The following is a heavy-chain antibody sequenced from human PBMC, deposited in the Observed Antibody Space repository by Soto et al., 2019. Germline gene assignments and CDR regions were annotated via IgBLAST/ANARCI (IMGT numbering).Heavy chain of an antibody. CDR3: ARTIVVVAAKYYYYGMDA. CDR2: ITPMFGKA. V-gene: IGHV1-69*13. J-gene: IGHJ6*02. D-gene: IGHD2-21*02. Sequence: SVKVSCKASAGTFRSYAMSWVRQAPGQGLEWMGEITPMFGKANYAQTFQGRVTISADESTSTAYMQLNSLRSEDTAVYYCARTIVVVAAKYYYYGMDAWGQGTTVTVSS. CDR1: AGTFRSYA.